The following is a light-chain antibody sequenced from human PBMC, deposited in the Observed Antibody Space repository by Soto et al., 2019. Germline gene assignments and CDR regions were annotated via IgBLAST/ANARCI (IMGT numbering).Light chain of an antibody. CDR1: SSNIGAGFD. CDR3: QSYDSSLSGVI. CDR2: ANT. Sequence: QSVLTQPPSVSGAPGQRVAISCTGSSSNIGAGFDVHWYQQLPGTAPKLLIYANTNRPSGVPDRFSGSKSGTSAFLAITGLQAEDDADYYCQSYDSSLSGVIFGGGTKLTVL. J-gene: IGLJ2*01. V-gene: IGLV1-40*01.